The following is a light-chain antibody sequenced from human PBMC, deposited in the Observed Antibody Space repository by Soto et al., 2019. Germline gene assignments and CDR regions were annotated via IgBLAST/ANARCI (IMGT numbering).Light chain of an antibody. CDR1: SSDVGAYNY. V-gene: IGLV2-14*01. Sequence: QSVLTQPASVSGSPGQSITISCTGTSSDVGAYNYDSWYQQYPGEAPKVIIYDVSQRPAGVSNRFSGSKSGNTASPTISGLQTQDEADYFCSSYTTATTYVFGTGTKVTVL. CDR2: DVS. J-gene: IGLJ1*01. CDR3: SSYTTATTYV.